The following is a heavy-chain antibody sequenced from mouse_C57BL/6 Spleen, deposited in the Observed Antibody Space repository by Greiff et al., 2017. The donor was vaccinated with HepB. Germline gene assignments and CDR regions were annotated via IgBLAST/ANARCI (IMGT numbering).Heavy chain of an antibody. CDR2: INPNNGGT. CDR3: ARSPAVVATGYDAMDY. CDR1: GYTFTDYN. D-gene: IGHD1-1*01. J-gene: IGHJ4*01. Sequence: EVQLQQSGPELVKPGASVKMSYKASGYTFTDYNMHWVKQSHGKSLEWIGYINPNNGGTSYNQKFKGKATLTVHKSSSTAYMELRSLTSEDSAVEYWARSPAVVATGYDAMDYWGQGTSVTVSS. V-gene: IGHV1-22*01.